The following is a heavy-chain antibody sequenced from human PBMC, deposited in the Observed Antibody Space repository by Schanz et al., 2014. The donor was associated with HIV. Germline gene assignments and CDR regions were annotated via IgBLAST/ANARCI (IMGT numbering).Heavy chain of an antibody. D-gene: IGHD3-10*01. CDR2: ISGSGIST. J-gene: IGHJ4*02. V-gene: IGHV3-23*04. Sequence: VQLVESGGGLLQPGGSLRLSCAASGFTFSSYAMSWVRQAPGKGLEWVSVISGSGISTYYADSVKGRLTISRDNSKNTLYLQMNSLRAEDTAVYYCAKGQRGIVRGDIDYWGQGTLVTVSP. CDR3: AKGQRGIVRGDIDY. CDR1: GFTFSSYA.